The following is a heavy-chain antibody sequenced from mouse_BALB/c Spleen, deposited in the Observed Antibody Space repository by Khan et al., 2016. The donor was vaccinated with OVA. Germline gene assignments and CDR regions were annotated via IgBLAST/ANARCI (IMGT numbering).Heavy chain of an antibody. J-gene: IGHJ2*02. D-gene: IGHD1-1*01. CDR1: GYSITSDYA. V-gene: IGHV3-2*02. CDR2: ISYSGNT. Sequence: EVQLVESGPGLVKPSQSLSLTCTVTGYSITSDYAWNWIRQFPGNKLEWMGFISYSGNTKYNPSLKSRFSITRDTSKNQFFLQLNSVTTEDTATYYCARVYGGDFDYWAKAPLSQSPQ. CDR3: ARVYGGDFDY.